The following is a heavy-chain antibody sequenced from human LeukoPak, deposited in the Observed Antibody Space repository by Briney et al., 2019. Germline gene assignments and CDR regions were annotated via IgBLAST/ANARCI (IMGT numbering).Heavy chain of an antibody. Sequence: SETLSLTCTVSGGXISSYHCSWIRQPAGKGLEWIGRIHNSGSTNYNPSLKSRVTMSVDTSKNQFSLRLSSVTAADTAVYYCARGSSAWTHVWLDPWGQGTLVTVSS. J-gene: IGHJ5*02. CDR3: ARGSSAWTHVWLDP. D-gene: IGHD6-19*01. CDR1: GGXISSYH. V-gene: IGHV4-4*07. CDR2: IHNSGST.